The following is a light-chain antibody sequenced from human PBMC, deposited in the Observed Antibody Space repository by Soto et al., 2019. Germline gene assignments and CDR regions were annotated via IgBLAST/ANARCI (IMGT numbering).Light chain of an antibody. CDR2: DVT. J-gene: IGLJ2*01. CDR3: RSYTSSNTLV. V-gene: IGLV2-14*03. Sequence: QSALTQPASASGSPGQSITISCTGTSSDVGGSNYVSWYQQHPGKAPKLMIYDVTNRPSGVSNRFSGSKSANTASLTISGLQADDEADYYCRSYTSSNTLVFGGGTKLTVL. CDR1: SSDVGGSNY.